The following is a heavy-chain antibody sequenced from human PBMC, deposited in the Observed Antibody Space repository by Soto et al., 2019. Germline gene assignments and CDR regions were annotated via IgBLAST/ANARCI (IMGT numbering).Heavy chain of an antibody. CDR3: ARGGVSTRTFDY. CDR1: GYNFAGYW. J-gene: IGHJ4*02. D-gene: IGHD3-3*01. Sequence: GESLKISCKGSGYNFAGYWIARVRQMPGKGLELMGIIYPSDSDTRYRTSFQGQVTISADKSISSAYLQWSSLRASDTAMYYCARGGVSTRTFDYWGQGTPVTVSS. CDR2: IYPSDSDT. V-gene: IGHV5-51*01.